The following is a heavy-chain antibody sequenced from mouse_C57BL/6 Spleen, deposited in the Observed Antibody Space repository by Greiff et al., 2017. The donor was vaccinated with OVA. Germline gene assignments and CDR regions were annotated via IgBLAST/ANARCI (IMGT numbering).Heavy chain of an antibody. CDR1: GYAFSSSW. Sequence: QVQLQQSGPEMVKPGASVKISCKASGYAFSSSWMNWVKQRPGKGLEWIGRIYPGDGDTKYNGKFKGKATLTADKSSSTAYMQLSSLTSEDSAVYFCARGDYAWFAYWGQGTLVTVSA. V-gene: IGHV1-82*01. CDR3: ARGDYAWFAY. CDR2: IYPGDGDT. D-gene: IGHD2-4*01. J-gene: IGHJ3*01.